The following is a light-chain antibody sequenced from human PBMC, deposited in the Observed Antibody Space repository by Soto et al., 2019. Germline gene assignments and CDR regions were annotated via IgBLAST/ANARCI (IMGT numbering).Light chain of an antibody. Sequence: QSPSSLSASTGDRVTIACRASQGISSYLAWYQQKPGKAPKLLIYTTSTLQSGVPSRFSGSGSGTDFTLTISSLQPEDFATYYCLQDYNYPWTFGQGTKVDIK. V-gene: IGKV1-8*01. CDR3: LQDYNYPWT. J-gene: IGKJ1*01. CDR2: TTS. CDR1: QGISSY.